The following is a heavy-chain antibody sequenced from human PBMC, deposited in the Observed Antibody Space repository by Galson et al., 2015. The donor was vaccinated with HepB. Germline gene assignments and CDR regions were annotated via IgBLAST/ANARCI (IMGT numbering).Heavy chain of an antibody. V-gene: IGHV3-21*04. CDR2: ISSSSSYI. CDR3: AKDEKYSYLLRGAFDI. CDR1: GFTFSSYS. Sequence: SLRLSCAASGFTFSSYSMNWVRQAPGKGLEWVSSISSSSSYIYYADSVKGRFTISRDNSKNTLYLQMNSLRAEDTAVYYCAKDEKYSYLLRGAFDIWGQGTMVTVSS. J-gene: IGHJ3*02. D-gene: IGHD5-18*01.